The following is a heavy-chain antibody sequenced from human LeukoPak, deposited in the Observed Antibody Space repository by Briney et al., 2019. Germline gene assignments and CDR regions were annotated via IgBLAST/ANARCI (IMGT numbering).Heavy chain of an antibody. D-gene: IGHD6-13*01. CDR2: ISYGGRKQ. Sequence: GGSLRLSCTASGYTFSSHDMHWVREAPGKGLEWVAAISYGGRKQLYADSVKGRFTISRDNPKNPLNLQMNSLRDEDTAVYYCANAPKDYSSSWYTVPFAYWGQGTLVIVSS. CDR3: ANAPKDYSSSWYTVPFAY. J-gene: IGHJ4*02. CDR1: GYTFSSHD. V-gene: IGHV3-30*18.